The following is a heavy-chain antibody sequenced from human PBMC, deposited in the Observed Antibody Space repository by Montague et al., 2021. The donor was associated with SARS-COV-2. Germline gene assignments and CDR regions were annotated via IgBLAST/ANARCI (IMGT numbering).Heavy chain of an antibody. D-gene: IGHD4-23*01. CDR1: GGSITGYY. Sequence: SETLSLTCTVSGGSITGYYWSWLRRSPGKGLEWIAYIYDGGAVNXNPSLESRVTISTDTSKNQLSLKVNSVTAADTAVYYCVRDHPYGGPRGAYDIWGQGTVVTVSS. CDR3: VRDHPYGGPRGAYDI. V-gene: IGHV4-59*01. CDR2: IYDGGAV. J-gene: IGHJ3*02.